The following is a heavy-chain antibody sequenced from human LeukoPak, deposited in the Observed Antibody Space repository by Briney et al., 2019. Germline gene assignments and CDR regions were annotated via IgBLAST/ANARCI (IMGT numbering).Heavy chain of an antibody. J-gene: IGHJ4*02. CDR2: IKQDGSQK. CDR3: AKCEYSGSGSYIDY. Sequence: GGSLRLSCAASGFTFSSYSMNWVRQAPGKGLEWVANIKQDGSQKYYVDSVKGRFTISRDNAKKSLYLQMNSLRAEDTAVYYCAKCEYSGSGSYIDYWGQGTLVTVSS. V-gene: IGHV3-7*03. D-gene: IGHD3-10*01. CDR1: GFTFSSYS.